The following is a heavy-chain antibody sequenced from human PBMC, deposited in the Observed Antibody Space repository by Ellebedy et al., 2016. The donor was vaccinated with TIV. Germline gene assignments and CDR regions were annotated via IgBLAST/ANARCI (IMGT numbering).Heavy chain of an antibody. CDR2: IYTSGIT. Sequence: SETLSLTXIVSGGSISTYYWSWIRQPAGKGLDWIGRIYTSGITNYNPSLKSRVTISVDTSKNQFSLKLSSVTAADTAVYYCARGFSSWSPFDYWGQGTLVTVSS. V-gene: IGHV4-4*07. J-gene: IGHJ4*02. CDR1: GGSISTYY. CDR3: ARGFSSWSPFDY. D-gene: IGHD6-13*01.